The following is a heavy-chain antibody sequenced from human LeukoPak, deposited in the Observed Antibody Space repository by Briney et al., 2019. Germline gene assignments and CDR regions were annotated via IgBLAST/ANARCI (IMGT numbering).Heavy chain of an antibody. J-gene: IGHJ6*02. V-gene: IGHV3-74*01. CDR2: VSGDGTNT. Sequence: PGGSLRLSCEASGFTFSSFWMHWVRQVPGKSLMWVSHVSGDGTNTNYADSVKGRFTISRDNAKNSLYLQMNSLRAEDTAVYYCARDSGTMVRGTYYYYGMDVWGQGTTVTVSS. D-gene: IGHD3-10*01. CDR3: ARDSGTMVRGTYYYYGMDV. CDR1: GFTFSSFW.